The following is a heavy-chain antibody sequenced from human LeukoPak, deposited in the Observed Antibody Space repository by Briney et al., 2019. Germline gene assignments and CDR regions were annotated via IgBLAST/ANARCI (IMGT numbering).Heavy chain of an antibody. CDR2: IENDGRSS. CDR1: GIPFSNFW. D-gene: IGHD6-19*01. Sequence: GGSLRLSCAASGIPFSNFWMHWVRQAPGKGLEWVSRIENDGRSSTYAASVKGRFTISRDNAKNMLYLQMIDLRVEDTAFYYCAFRSVAGRGVDNWGQGTLVTVSS. J-gene: IGHJ4*02. V-gene: IGHV3-74*01. CDR3: AFRSVAGRGVDN.